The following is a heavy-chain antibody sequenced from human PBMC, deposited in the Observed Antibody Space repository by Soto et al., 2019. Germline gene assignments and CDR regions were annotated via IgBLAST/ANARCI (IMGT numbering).Heavy chain of an antibody. CDR2: NSSSSSYI. CDR3: ARDSGYDYPYYYYGMDV. Sequence: GGSLRLSCAASGFTFSSYSMNWVRQAPGKGLEWVSSNSSSSSYIYYADSVKGRFTISRDNAKNSLYLQMNSLRAEDTAVYYCARDSGYDYPYYYYGMDVWGQGTTVTVSS. J-gene: IGHJ6*02. V-gene: IGHV3-21*01. CDR1: GFTFSSYS. D-gene: IGHD5-12*01.